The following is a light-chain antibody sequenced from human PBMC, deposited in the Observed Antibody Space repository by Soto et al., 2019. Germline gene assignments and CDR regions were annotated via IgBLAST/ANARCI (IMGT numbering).Light chain of an antibody. Sequence: EILLTQSPVTVSLSPGERATLSCRASQSVRDNYLAWYQQKPGQAPSLLIFDTSRRATGIPDRFTGSGSGTDFALTISRVEPQDIAVYFCQQYGSSPGTFGQGTKVDIK. V-gene: IGKV3-20*01. CDR3: QQYGSSPGT. J-gene: IGKJ1*01. CDR1: QSVRDNY. CDR2: DTS.